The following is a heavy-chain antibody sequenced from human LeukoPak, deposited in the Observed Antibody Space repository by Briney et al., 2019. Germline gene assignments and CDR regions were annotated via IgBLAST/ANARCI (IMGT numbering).Heavy chain of an antibody. CDR2: IKSKSDGGTT. CDR1: EFTFNKAW. V-gene: IGHV3-15*01. D-gene: IGHD1-26*01. J-gene: IGHJ6*02. CDR3: TTGIVGATNYYYYGMDV. Sequence: GGSLRLSCAASEFTFNKAWMTWVRQAPGKGLEWVGRIKSKSDGGTTDYAAPVKGRFTISRDDSKNTLYLQMNSPKTEDTAVYYCTTGIVGATNYYYYGMDVWGQGTTVTVSS.